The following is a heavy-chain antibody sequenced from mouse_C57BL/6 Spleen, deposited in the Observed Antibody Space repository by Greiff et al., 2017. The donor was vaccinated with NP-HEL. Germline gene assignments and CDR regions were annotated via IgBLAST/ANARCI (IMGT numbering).Heavy chain of an antibody. J-gene: IGHJ2*01. CDR3: ARELLFDY. CDR2: INPSSGYT. V-gene: IGHV1-4*01. Sequence: QVQLKESGAELARPGASVKMSCKASGYTFTSYTMHWVKQRPGQGLEWIGYINPSSGYTKYNQKFKDKATLTADKSSSTAYMQLSSLTSEDSAVYYCARELLFDYWGQGTTLTVSS. CDR1: GYTFTSYT. D-gene: IGHD1-3*01.